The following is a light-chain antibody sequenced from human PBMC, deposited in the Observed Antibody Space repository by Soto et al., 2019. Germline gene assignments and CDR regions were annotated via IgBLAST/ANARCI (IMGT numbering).Light chain of an antibody. Sequence: QSVLTQPASVSGSHGQSITISCTGTSSDVGIYNLVSWYQQHPGKAPKLMIYEGSKRPSGVSHRFSGSKSGNTASLTISGLQAEDEANYYCCSYASSSTWVFGGGTQLTVL. CDR3: CSYASSSTWV. CDR2: EGS. V-gene: IGLV2-23*01. CDR1: SSDVGIYNL. J-gene: IGLJ3*02.